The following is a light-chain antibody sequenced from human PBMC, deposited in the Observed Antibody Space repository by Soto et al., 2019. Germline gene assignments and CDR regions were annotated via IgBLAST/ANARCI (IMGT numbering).Light chain of an antibody. Sequence: DIQMTQSPSTLSASVGDSVTINCRASQSISSWLTWYQQKPGKAPNLLIFNASRLQSGVPLRFSGSGSGTEFTLTISSLQPDDFATYYCQQYHSYHYRFGQGTKLEI. J-gene: IGKJ2*03. CDR3: QQYHSYHYR. CDR1: QSISSW. V-gene: IGKV1-5*03. CDR2: NAS.